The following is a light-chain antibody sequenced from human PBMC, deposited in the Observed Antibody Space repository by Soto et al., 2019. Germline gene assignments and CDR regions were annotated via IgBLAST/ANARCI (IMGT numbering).Light chain of an antibody. CDR3: GTWDSSLSAGV. V-gene: IGLV1-51*01. CDR2: DNS. CDR1: SSNIGNNY. Sequence: QSALTQPPSVSAAPRQKVTISCSGSSSNIGNNYVSWYQQLPGTAPKLLIYDNSQRPSGIPDRFSGSKSGTSATLGITGLQTGDEADYYCGTWDSSLSAGVFGGGTQLTVL. J-gene: IGLJ2*01.